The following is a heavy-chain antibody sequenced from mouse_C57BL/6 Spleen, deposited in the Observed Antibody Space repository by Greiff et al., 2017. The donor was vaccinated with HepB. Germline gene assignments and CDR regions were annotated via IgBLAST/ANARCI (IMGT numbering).Heavy chain of an antibody. D-gene: IGHD3-2*02. CDR2: ISSGSSTI. Sequence: EVKLVESGGGLVKPGGSLKLSCAASGFTFSDYGMHWVRQAPEKGLEWVAYISSGSSTIYYADTVKGRFTISRDNAKNTLFLQMTSLRSEDTAMYYCARSPAQANAMDYWGQGTSVTVSS. CDR3: ARSPAQANAMDY. V-gene: IGHV5-17*01. J-gene: IGHJ4*01. CDR1: GFTFSDYG.